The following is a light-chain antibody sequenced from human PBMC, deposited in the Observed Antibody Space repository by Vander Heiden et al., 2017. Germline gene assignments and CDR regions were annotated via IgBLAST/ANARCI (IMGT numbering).Light chain of an antibody. V-gene: IGKV1-9*01. Sequence: IQLTQSPSSLSASVGDRVTITCRASQGISSYLAWYQQKPGKAPKFLIYAASTLQSGVPSRFSGSGSGTDFTLTISSLQPEDFATYYCQQLNSYSITFGGGTKVEIK. CDR2: AAS. CDR3: QQLNSYSIT. J-gene: IGKJ4*01. CDR1: QGISSY.